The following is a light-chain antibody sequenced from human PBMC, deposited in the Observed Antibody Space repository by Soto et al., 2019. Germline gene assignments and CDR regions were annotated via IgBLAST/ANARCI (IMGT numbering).Light chain of an antibody. CDR1: QSVSSY. CDR3: QQRSNWLWT. V-gene: IGKV3-11*01. J-gene: IGKJ1*01. CDR2: DAS. Sequence: EIVWTQSPATLSLSPGERATLSCRASQSVSSYLAWYQQKPGQAPRLLIYDASNRATGIPARFSGSGSGTDFTLTISSLEPEDFAVYYCQQRSNWLWTFGPGTKVDIK.